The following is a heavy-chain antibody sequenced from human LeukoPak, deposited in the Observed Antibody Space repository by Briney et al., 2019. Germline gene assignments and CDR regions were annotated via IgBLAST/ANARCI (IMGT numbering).Heavy chain of an antibody. D-gene: IGHD2-15*01. V-gene: IGHV3-66*01. CDR1: GFSVSNNY. Sequence: GGSLRLSCAASGFSVSNNYVSWVRQAPGKGLEWVSVIYSGGSTFCADSVKGRFTISRDNSKNTLYLQMNSLRAEDTAVYYCASDSYSPEYFQHWGQGTLVTVSS. CDR2: IYSGGST. J-gene: IGHJ1*01. CDR3: ASDSYSPEYFQH.